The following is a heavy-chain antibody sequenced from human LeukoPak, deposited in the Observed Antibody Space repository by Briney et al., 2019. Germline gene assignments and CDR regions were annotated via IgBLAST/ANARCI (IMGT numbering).Heavy chain of an antibody. Sequence: GASVKVSCKASGYTFTSYYMHWVRQAPGQGLEWMGIINPSGGSTSYAQKFQGRVTMTRDMSTSTVYMELSSLRSEDTAVYYCARGRYCGGDCYNTHFDYWGQGTLVTVSS. J-gene: IGHJ4*02. CDR2: INPSGGST. V-gene: IGHV1-46*01. D-gene: IGHD2-21*02. CDR1: GYTFTSYY. CDR3: ARGRYCGGDCYNTHFDY.